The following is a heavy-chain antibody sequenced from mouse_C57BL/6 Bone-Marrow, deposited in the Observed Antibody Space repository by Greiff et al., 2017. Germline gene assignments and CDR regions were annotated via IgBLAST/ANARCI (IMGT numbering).Heavy chain of an antibody. Sequence: DVMLVASGGGLVQPGESLKLSCESNEYEFPSHDLSWVRKTPEKRLELVAAINSDGGSTYYPDTMERRFIIYRDNTKKTPYLQMSSLRSEDTALYYCALPTMVTTYDYWGQGTTLTVSS. J-gene: IGHJ2*01. CDR3: ALPTMVTTYDY. CDR2: INSDGGST. V-gene: IGHV5-2*01. CDR1: EYEFPSHD. D-gene: IGHD2-9*01.